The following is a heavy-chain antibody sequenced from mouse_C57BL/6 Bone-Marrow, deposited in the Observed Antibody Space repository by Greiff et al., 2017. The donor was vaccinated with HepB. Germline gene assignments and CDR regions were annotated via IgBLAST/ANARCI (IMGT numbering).Heavy chain of an antibody. Sequence: QVQPQQSGAELARPGASVKLSCKASGYTFTSYGISWVKQRTGQGLEWIGEIYPRSGNTYYNEKFKGKATLTADKSSSTAYMELRSLTSEDSAVYFCARAPSITTVVAVDYWGQGTTLTVSS. V-gene: IGHV1-81*01. D-gene: IGHD1-1*01. J-gene: IGHJ2*01. CDR3: ARAPSITTVVAVDY. CDR1: GYTFTSYG. CDR2: IYPRSGNT.